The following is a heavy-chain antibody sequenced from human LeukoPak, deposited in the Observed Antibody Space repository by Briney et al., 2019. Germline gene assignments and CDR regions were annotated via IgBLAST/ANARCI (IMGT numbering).Heavy chain of an antibody. CDR2: ISDVGSNK. J-gene: IGHJ4*02. Sequence: PGGSLTLSCAASGFTFSSYGLLWVRPAPRKGLAGVAVISDVGSNKYYADSVKGRFAISRDKSKNTLYLQMNSLRAEDTDVYYCAKEALVGYDGAYYFDYWGQGALVTVSS. CDR3: AKEALVGYDGAYYFDY. D-gene: IGHD4/OR15-4a*01. CDR1: GFTFSSYG. V-gene: IGHV3-30*18.